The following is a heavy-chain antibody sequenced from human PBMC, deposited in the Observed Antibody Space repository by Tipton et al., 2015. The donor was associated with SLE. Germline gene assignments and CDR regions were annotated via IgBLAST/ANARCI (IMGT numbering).Heavy chain of an antibody. V-gene: IGHV4-34*12. CDR1: GGSFSGYY. D-gene: IGHD5-12*01. CDR3: ARQATVATITRAYWFDP. J-gene: IGHJ5*02. CDR2: IIHSGST. Sequence: TLSLTCAVYGGSFSGYYWSWIRQPPGKGLEWIGEIIHSGSTNYNPSLKSRVTISVDTSKNQFSLKLTSVTAADTAVYYCARQATVATITRAYWFDPWGQGTLVTVSS.